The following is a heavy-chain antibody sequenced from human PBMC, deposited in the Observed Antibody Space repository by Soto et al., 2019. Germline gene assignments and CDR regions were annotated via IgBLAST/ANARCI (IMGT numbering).Heavy chain of an antibody. D-gene: IGHD2-15*01. V-gene: IGHV1-69*13. CDR2: IIPIFGTA. J-gene: IGHJ5*02. CDR3: ARACSGGSCYSEGWFDP. CDR1: GGTFSSYA. Sequence: SVKVSCKASGGTFSSYAISWVRQAPGQGLEWMGGIIPIFGTANYAQKFQGRVTITADESTSTAYMELSSLRSEDTAVYYCARACSGGSCYSEGWFDPWGQGTLVTV.